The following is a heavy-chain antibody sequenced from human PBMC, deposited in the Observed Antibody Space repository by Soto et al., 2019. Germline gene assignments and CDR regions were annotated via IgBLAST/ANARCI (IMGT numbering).Heavy chain of an antibody. CDR1: GGSFSGYY. J-gene: IGHJ5*02. D-gene: IGHD6-19*01. CDR3: ARAQWLVNWFDP. CDR2: INHSGST. V-gene: IGHV4-34*01. Sequence: QVQLQQWGAGLLKPSETLSLTSAVYGGSFSGYYWSWIRQPPGKGLEWIGEINHSGSTNYNPSLKSRVTISVDTSKNQFSLKLSSVTAADTAVYYCARAQWLVNWFDPWGQGTLVTVSS.